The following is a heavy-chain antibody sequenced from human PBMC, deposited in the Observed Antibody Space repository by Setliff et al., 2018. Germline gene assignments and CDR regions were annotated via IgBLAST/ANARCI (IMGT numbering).Heavy chain of an antibody. CDR2: TIPMFGTT. J-gene: IGHJ4*02. D-gene: IGHD2-2*01. CDR1: GGTFSSYG. CDR3: AAGITTMRG. Sequence: KVSCKASGGTFSSYGISWVRQAPGQGLEWMGGTIPMFGTTDYARKFQGRVTIITDESTSTAYMQLSSLGSEDTAVYYCAAGITTMRGWGQGTLVTVSS. V-gene: IGHV1-69*05.